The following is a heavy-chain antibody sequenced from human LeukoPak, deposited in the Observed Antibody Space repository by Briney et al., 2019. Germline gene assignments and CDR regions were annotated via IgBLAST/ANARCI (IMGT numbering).Heavy chain of an antibody. Sequence: GGSLRLSCAASGFTFDDYGLTWVRQAPGKGLEWVAGIRWNGGDTAYGDSVKGRFTISRDNAKNSLYLQMSSLRAEDTAVYYCAKDRCSNGIGCYYYYMDVWGKGTTVTISS. V-gene: IGHV3-20*04. J-gene: IGHJ6*03. CDR3: AKDRCSNGIGCYYYYMDV. D-gene: IGHD2-8*01. CDR2: IRWNGGDT. CDR1: GFTFDDYG.